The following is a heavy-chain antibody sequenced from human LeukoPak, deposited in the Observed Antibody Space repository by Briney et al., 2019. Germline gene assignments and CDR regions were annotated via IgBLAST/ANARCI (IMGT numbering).Heavy chain of an antibody. CDR1: GFTFSTYA. CDR2: ISHGGGTT. Sequence: PGGSLRLSCVASGFTFSTYALNWVRQAPGKGLEWVSFISHGGGTTYYADSVKGRFTISRDNSKNTLYLQMNSLRAEDTAVYYCAKAFRITGELPDLPDYWGQGTLVTVSS. D-gene: IGHD1-26*01. CDR3: AKAFRITGELPDLPDY. V-gene: IGHV3-23*01. J-gene: IGHJ4*02.